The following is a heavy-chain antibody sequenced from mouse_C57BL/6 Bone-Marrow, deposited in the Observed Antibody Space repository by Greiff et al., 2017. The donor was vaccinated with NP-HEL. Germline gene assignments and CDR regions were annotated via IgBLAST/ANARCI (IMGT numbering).Heavy chain of an antibody. J-gene: IGHJ2*01. D-gene: IGHD1-1*01. CDR2: INPYNGGT. Sequence: VQLQQSGPVLVKPGASVKMSCKASGYTFTDYYMNWVKQSHGKSLEWIGVINPYNGGTSYNQKFKGKATLTVDKSSSTAYMAPNSLTSEDSAVYYCAAKPHYYGSSYNYWGQGTTLTVSS. CDR3: AAKPHYYGSSYNY. CDR1: GYTFTDYY. V-gene: IGHV1-19*01.